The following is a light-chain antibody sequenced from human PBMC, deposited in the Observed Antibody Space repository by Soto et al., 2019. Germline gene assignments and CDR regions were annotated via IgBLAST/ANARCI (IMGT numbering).Light chain of an antibody. Sequence: QSALTQPPSASGSPGQSVTISCTGTSSDVGGYNYVSWYQQHPGKTPKLMIYEVTKRPSGVPDRFSGSKSGNTASLTASGLQAEDEADYYCSSNAGSIVIFGGGTKLTVL. J-gene: IGLJ2*01. V-gene: IGLV2-8*01. CDR1: SSDVGGYNY. CDR2: EVT. CDR3: SSNAGSIVI.